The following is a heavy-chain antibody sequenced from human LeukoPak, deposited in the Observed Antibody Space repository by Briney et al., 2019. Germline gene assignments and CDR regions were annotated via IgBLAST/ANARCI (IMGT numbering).Heavy chain of an antibody. CDR1: GYSITSGYY. CDR2: IYHSGSN. Sequence: ETLYLPCAVPGYSITSGYYWGWTRHPPGEGLEWIGNIYHSGSNYYNPPLKSRVTISVDTSKNQFSLKLTSVTAADTAVYYCARAQDSMVRGVILAIDYWGQGTLVTVSS. D-gene: IGHD3-10*01. J-gene: IGHJ4*02. V-gene: IGHV4-38-2*01. CDR3: ARAQDSMVRGVILAIDY.